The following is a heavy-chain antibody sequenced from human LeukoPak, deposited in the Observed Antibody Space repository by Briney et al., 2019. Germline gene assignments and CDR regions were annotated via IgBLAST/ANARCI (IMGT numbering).Heavy chain of an antibody. J-gene: IGHJ4*02. CDR1: GFSFSSYW. Sequence: GGSLRLSCAASGFSFSSYWMSWVRQAPGKGLEWVANIKQDGSEKYYVDSVKGRFTISRDNAKNSLYLQMSSLRAEDTAVYYCARDLVLSNNINCYFDYWGQGTLVTVSS. D-gene: IGHD1-20*01. CDR3: ARDLVLSNNINCYFDY. V-gene: IGHV3-7*01. CDR2: IKQDGSEK.